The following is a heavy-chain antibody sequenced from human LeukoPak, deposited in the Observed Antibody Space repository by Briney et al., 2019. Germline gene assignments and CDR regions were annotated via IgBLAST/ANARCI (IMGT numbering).Heavy chain of an antibody. CDR2: IGASGDNI. CDR1: GFTFHNYA. D-gene: IGHD3-10*01. CDR3: ATQSPDYSIGPSYGSFNI. Sequence: GGSLRLSCEASGFTFHNYAMAWVRQAPGKGLEYVSSIGASGDNIYYGGSVTGRFTISRDNSKNTLFLQMNSLRAEDTALYYCATQSPDYSIGPSYGSFNIWGQGTKVTASS. V-gene: IGHV3-23*01. J-gene: IGHJ3*02.